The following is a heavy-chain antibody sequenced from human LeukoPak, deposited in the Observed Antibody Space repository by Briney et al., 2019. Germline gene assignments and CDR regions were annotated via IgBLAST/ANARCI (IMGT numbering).Heavy chain of an antibody. J-gene: IGHJ6*02. CDR2: IIPILGIA. V-gene: IGHV1-69*04. D-gene: IGHD4-23*01. Sequence: SVKVSCKASGYTFTSYDINWVRQATGQGLEWMGRIIPILGIANYAQKFQGRVTITADKSTSTAYMELSSLRSEDTAVYYCARDLDYGGNSGRTYGMDVWGQGTTVTVSS. CDR1: GYTFTSYD. CDR3: ARDLDYGGNSGRTYGMDV.